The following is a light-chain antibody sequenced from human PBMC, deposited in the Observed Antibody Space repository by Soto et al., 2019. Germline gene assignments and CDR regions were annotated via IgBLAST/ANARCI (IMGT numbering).Light chain of an antibody. Sequence: SVSPGERSTLSCRASQSVSSNLAWYQQKPVQAPRILVYGASSRATGIPDRFSGSGSGADFTLNINRMEPDDFAMYYCQQYGSSPRTFGQGTKVDI. J-gene: IGKJ1*01. CDR3: QQYGSSPRT. V-gene: IGKV3-20*01. CDR2: GAS. CDR1: QSVSSN.